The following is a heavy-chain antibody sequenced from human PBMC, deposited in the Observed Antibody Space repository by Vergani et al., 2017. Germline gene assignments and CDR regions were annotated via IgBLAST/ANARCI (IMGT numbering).Heavy chain of an antibody. D-gene: IGHD5-24*01. V-gene: IGHV4-39*07. CDR2: IYYSGST. CDR3: ARDRSRDGYNYSIDY. J-gene: IGHJ4*02. CDR1: GASIRSSNYY. Sequence: QLQLQESGPGLVKPSATLSLTCSVSGASIRSSNYYWGWIRQPPGKGLEWIASIYYSGSTYYNPSLKSRVTISVDTSKNQFSLKLSSVTAADTAVYYCARDRSRDGYNYSIDYWSQGTLVTVSS.